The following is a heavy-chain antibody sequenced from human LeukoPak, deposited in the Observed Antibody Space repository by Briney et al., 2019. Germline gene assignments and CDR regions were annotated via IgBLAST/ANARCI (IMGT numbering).Heavy chain of an antibody. CDR1: GGSISIYY. V-gene: IGHV4-59*01. D-gene: IGHD5-24*01. Sequence: SETLSLTCTVSGGSISIYYGSWVRQPPGKGLEWIGYIYNSGKTTYNPSLESRVTISEDTSKNQFSLKLSSVTAADTAVYFCAGDYKTLAYWGRGTLVTVSS. CDR2: IYNSGKT. CDR3: AGDYKTLAY. J-gene: IGHJ4*02.